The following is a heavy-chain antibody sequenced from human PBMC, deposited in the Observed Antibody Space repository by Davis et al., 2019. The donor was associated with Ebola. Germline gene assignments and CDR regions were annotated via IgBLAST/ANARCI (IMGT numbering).Heavy chain of an antibody. CDR1: GFTFSSYC. J-gene: IGHJ6*04. Sequence: GESLKISCAASGFTFSSYCMSWVRQAPGKGLEWVANIKQDGSEKYYVDSVKGRFTISRDNAKNSLYLQMNSLRAEDTAVYYCARDPTRDVYYYYGMDVWGKGTTVTVSS. CDR3: ARDPTRDVYYYYGMDV. V-gene: IGHV3-7*03. CDR2: IKQDGSEK.